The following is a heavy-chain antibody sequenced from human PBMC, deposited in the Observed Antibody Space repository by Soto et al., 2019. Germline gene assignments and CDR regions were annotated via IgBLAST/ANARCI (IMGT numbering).Heavy chain of an antibody. CDR2: IYYSGST. CDR1: GGSISSYY. J-gene: IGHJ4*02. V-gene: IGHV4-59*01. Sequence: QVQLQESGPGLVKPSETLSLTCTVSGGSISSYYWSWIRQPPGKGLEWIGYIYYSGSTNYNPSLKSRVTISVDTSKNQFSLKLSSVTAADTAVYYCARGPPTRGSWGLDYWGQGTLVTVSS. CDR3: ARGPPTRGSWGLDY. D-gene: IGHD6-13*01.